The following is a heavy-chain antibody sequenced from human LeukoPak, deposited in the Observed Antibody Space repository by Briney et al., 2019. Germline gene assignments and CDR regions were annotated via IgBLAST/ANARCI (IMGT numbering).Heavy chain of an antibody. CDR3: AIGGYYDGSGYYGY. J-gene: IGHJ4*02. D-gene: IGHD3-22*01. V-gene: IGHV1-8*01. CDR1: GYTFTSYD. Sequence: ASVKVSCKASGYTFTSYDINWVRQATGQGLEWMGWMNPNSGNTGYAQKFQGRVTMTRNTSISTAYMELSSLRSEDTAVYYCAIGGYYDGSGYYGYWGQGTLVTVSS. CDR2: MNPNSGNT.